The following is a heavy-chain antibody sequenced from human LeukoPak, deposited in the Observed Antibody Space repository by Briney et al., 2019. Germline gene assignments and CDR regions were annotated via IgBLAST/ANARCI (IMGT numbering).Heavy chain of an antibody. CDR3: ARDSSVTGAFDI. CDR2: IYTSGST. D-gene: IGHD4-17*01. V-gene: IGHV4-4*07. J-gene: IGHJ3*02. Sequence: SETLSLTCTVSGGSISSYYWSWIRQPAGKGLEWIGRIYTSGSTNYNPSLQSRVTMSVDTSKNQFSLKLSSVTAADAAVYYCARDSSVTGAFDIWGQGTMVTVSS. CDR1: GGSISSYY.